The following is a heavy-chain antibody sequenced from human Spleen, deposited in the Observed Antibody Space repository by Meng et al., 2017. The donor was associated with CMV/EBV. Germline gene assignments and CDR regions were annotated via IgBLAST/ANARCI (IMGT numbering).Heavy chain of an antibody. Sequence: GGSLRLSCAASGFTFSSYAMHWVRQAPGKGLEYVSAISSNGGSTYYADSVKGRFTISRDNSKNTLYLQMNSLRAEDTAVYYCASVGYCSSTSCYGRDRDVWGQGTTVTVSS. D-gene: IGHD2-2*01. V-gene: IGHV3-64*02. CDR3: ASVGYCSSTSCYGRDRDV. CDR2: ISSNGGST. J-gene: IGHJ6*02. CDR1: GFTFSSYA.